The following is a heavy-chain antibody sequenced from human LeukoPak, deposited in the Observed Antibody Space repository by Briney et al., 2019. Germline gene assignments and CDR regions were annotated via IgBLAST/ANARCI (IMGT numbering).Heavy chain of an antibody. CDR3: TKDGDPSYGPGGLDV. CDR2: IFHSGIT. J-gene: IGHJ6*04. Sequence: KASETLSLTCAVSGGSIDSSDWWTWVRQPPGKGLEWIGEIFHSGITNYNPSLKNRVTISVDNSNNQFSLKLSSVTAADTAVYYCTKDGDPSYGPGGLDVWGKGTTVTVSS. V-gene: IGHV4-4*02. CDR1: GGSIDSSDW. D-gene: IGHD5-18*01.